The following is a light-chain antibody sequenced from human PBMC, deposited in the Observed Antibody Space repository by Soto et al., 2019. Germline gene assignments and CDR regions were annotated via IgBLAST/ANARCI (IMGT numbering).Light chain of an antibody. J-gene: IGKJ1*01. CDR2: DAS. V-gene: IGKV1-5*01. CDR3: QQYNSYPWT. CDR1: QTISSW. Sequence: DIQMTQSPSTLSASVGDRVTISCRASQTISSWLAWYQQKPGKAPKLLIYDASSLESGVPSRFSGSGSGTELTRTISSLQPDDFATYCCQQYNSYPWTFGQGTKVEI.